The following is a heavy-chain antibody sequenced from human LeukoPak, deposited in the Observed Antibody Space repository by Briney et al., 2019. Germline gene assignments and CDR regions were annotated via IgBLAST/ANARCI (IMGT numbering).Heavy chain of an antibody. CDR2: ISAYNGNT. J-gene: IGHJ4*02. V-gene: IGHV1-18*04. Sequence: GASVKVSCKASGYTFTGYYMHWVRQAPGQGLEWMGWISAYNGNTNYAQKLQGRVTMTTDTSTSTAYMELRSLRSDDTAVYYCARDLNSYGKYDYWGQGTLVTVSS. D-gene: IGHD5-18*01. CDR1: GYTFTGYY. CDR3: ARDLNSYGKYDY.